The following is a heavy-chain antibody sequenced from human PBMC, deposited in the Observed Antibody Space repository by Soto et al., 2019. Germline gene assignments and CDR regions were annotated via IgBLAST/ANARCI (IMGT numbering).Heavy chain of an antibody. V-gene: IGHV3-30-3*01. CDR1: GFTFSSYA. CDR2: ISYDGSNK. CDR3: ARGSGIHYYYGMDV. D-gene: IGHD3-10*01. Sequence: PGGSLRLSCAASGFTFSSYAMHWVRQAPGKGLEWVAVISYDGSNKYYADSVKGRFTISRDNSKNTLYLQMNSLRAEDTAVYYCARGSGIHYYYGMDVWGQGTTVTVSS. J-gene: IGHJ6*02.